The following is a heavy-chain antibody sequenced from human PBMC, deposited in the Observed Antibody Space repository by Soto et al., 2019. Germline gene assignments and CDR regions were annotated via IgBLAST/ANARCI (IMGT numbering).Heavy chain of an antibody. J-gene: IGHJ3*02. CDR2: ILPIFGTA. CDR3: ARGHEYGGNSDALDI. D-gene: IGHD4-17*01. Sequence: QVQLVQSGAEVKKPGSSVKVSCKASGGTFTTSSINWVRQAPGQRPEWMGNILPIFGTADYAQQFQDRVRFTAYQSTNTAYMELRSLLSASTAVYYCARGHEYGGNSDALDIWGQGKVVTVSS. CDR1: GGTFTTSS. V-gene: IGHV1-69*15.